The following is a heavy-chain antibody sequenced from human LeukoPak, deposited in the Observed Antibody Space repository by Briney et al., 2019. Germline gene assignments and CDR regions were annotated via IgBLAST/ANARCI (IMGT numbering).Heavy chain of an antibody. CDR3: ARAWGSGSYFDY. CDR1: GFSFSSYE. J-gene: IGHJ4*02. D-gene: IGHD3-10*01. Sequence: GGSLRLSCAASGFSFSSYEMNWVRQAPGKGLEWVSYISSSGSTIYYADSVKGRFTISRGNAKNSLYLQMNSLRAEDTAVYYCARAWGSGSYFDYWGQGTLVTVSS. CDR2: ISSSGSTI. V-gene: IGHV3-48*03.